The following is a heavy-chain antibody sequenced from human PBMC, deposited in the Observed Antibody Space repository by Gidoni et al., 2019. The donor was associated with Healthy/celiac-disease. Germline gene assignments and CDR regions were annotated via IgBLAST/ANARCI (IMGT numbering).Heavy chain of an antibody. D-gene: IGHD3-22*01. J-gene: IGHJ4*02. CDR3: ARARENYYDSSGYWYYFDY. CDR1: GGTFSSYA. V-gene: IGHV1-69*01. Sequence: QVQLVQSGAEVKKPGSSVKVSCKASGGTFSSYAISWVRQAPGQGLEWMGGIIPIFGTANYAQKFQGRVTITADESTSTAYMELSSLRSEDTAVYYCARARENYYDSSGYWYYFDYWGQGTLVTVSS. CDR2: IIPIFGTA.